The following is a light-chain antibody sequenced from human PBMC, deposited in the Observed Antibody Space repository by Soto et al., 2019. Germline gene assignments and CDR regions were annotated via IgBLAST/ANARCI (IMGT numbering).Light chain of an antibody. CDR3: QQLNSYPALT. V-gene: IGKV1-9*01. Sequence: DIQLTQSPSFLSACVGDRVTITCRASQGISSYLAWYQQKPGKAPKLLIYTASTLQSGVTSRFSGSGSGTEFTLTISSLQPEDFATYYCQQLNSYPALTFGGGTKVEIK. CDR2: TAS. J-gene: IGKJ4*01. CDR1: QGISSY.